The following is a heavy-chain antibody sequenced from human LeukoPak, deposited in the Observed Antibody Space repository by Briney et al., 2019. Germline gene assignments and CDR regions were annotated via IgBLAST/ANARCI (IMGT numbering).Heavy chain of an antibody. V-gene: IGHV4-34*01. CDR1: GGSFSGYD. D-gene: IGHD6-6*01. J-gene: IGHJ4*02. Sequence: SETLSLTCAVYGGSFSGYDWSWIRQPPGKGLEWIGEINHSGSTNYNPYLTSRVTISVATSKHKFSLKLSSVTAPDKAVYYCARGLVGAARPRRWLDYWGQGTLVTVSS. CDR3: ARGLVGAARPRRWLDY. CDR2: INHSGST.